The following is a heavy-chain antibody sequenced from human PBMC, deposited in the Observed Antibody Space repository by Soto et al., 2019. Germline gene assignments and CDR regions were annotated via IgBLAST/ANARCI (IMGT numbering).Heavy chain of an antibody. D-gene: IGHD1-1*01. CDR1: GYGFTTYG. CDR2: ISAHNGNT. Sequence: QIHLVQSGAEVKKPGASVKVSCKGSGYGFTTYGITWVRQAPGQGLEWMAWISAHNGNTNYAQKHQGRVTVTRDTSTSTAYMELRSLRSDATAVYYCARGRYGDYWGQGALVTVSS. J-gene: IGHJ4*02. V-gene: IGHV1-18*01. CDR3: ARGRYGDY.